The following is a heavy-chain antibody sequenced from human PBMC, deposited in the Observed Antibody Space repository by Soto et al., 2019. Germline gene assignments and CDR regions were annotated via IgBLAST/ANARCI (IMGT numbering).Heavy chain of an antibody. Sequence: PGGSLRLSCAASGFTFRSFTMNWVRQAPGKGLEWVSTISSNSAYIYYTDALRGRFTISRDNAKNSLYLQMNSLRAEDTAVYYCARENEQWVAADNRGQGTLVTVSS. CDR2: ISSNSAYI. CDR1: GFTFRSFT. J-gene: IGHJ4*02. D-gene: IGHD6-19*01. CDR3: ARENEQWVAADN. V-gene: IGHV3-21*04.